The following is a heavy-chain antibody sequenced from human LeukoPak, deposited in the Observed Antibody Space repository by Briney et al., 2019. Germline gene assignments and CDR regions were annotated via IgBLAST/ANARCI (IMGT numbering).Heavy chain of an antibody. CDR1: GFTLSSNY. D-gene: IGHD2-2*01. CDR2: IYRGGRT. J-gene: IGHJ4*02. Sequence: GGSLRLSCAASGFTLSSNYMSWVREAPGKGRERGSVIYRGGRTYYTESVKGGFTISRDNPKNPLYLQMTSLRAEDTAVYYCARDWVNCSSTSCSRYYFDYWGQGTLVTVSS. CDR3: ARDWVNCSSTSCSRYYFDY. V-gene: IGHV3-66*01.